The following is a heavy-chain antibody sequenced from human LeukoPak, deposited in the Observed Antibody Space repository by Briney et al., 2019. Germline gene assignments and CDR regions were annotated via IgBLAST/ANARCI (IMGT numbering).Heavy chain of an antibody. CDR2: ISWYGGST. CDR3: AKDISRGGNSGHAFDI. D-gene: IGHD4-23*01. V-gene: IGHV3-43D*03. Sequence: PGGPLRLSCGASGFTFDDYAMQWVRQAPGKGLEWVSLISWYGGSTYYADSVKGRFTISRDNSKNSLYLQMNSLRAEDTALYYCAKDISRGGNSGHAFDIWGQGTMVSVSS. CDR1: GFTFDDYA. J-gene: IGHJ3*02.